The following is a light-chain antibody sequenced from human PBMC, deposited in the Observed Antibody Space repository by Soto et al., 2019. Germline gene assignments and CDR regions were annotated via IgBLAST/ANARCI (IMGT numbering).Light chain of an antibody. J-gene: IGKJ1*01. Sequence: DIVLTQSPDSLAVPLGERATINCKSGQSVLYSSNKKDYVAWYQLKPGQPPKLLIYWASARESGVPERFSGSGSGTDFTLTIRSLQAEDLAVYYCQQYYSLPWTFGQGTKVEIK. CDR1: QSVLYSSNKKDY. CDR3: QQYYSLPWT. CDR2: WAS. V-gene: IGKV4-1*01.